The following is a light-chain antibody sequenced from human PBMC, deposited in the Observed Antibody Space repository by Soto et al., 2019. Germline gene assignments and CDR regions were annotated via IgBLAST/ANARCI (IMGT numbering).Light chain of an antibody. CDR1: QSVSNNY. CDR2: GAS. J-gene: IGKJ1*01. CDR3: QQYGSSGT. Sequence: EIVLTQSPGTLSLSPGERATLSFRSSQSVSNNYLAWYQQKPGQAPRLLIYGASNRATGIPDRFSGCGSGTNFTLTISGLEREDFAVYYCQQYGSSGTFGQGTKVDIK. V-gene: IGKV3-20*01.